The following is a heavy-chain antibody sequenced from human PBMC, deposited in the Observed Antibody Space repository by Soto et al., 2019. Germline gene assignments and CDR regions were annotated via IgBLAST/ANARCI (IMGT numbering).Heavy chain of an antibody. V-gene: IGHV4-39*01. Sequence: PSETLSLTCTVSGGSISSGNYYWGWIRQPPGKGLEWIGSIYYTGNTYYNPSLISRVTISLDTSNNRFSLKMRSVTAADTAVYFCARGWRFPSWFDPWGQGTLVTVSS. CDR1: GGSISSGNYY. CDR3: ARGWRFPSWFDP. CDR2: IYYTGNT. D-gene: IGHD6-19*01. J-gene: IGHJ5*02.